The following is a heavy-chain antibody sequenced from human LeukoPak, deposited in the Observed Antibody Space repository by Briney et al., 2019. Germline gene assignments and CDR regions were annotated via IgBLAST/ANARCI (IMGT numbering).Heavy chain of an antibody. Sequence: GGSLRLSCAASGFTVSSNYMSWVRQAPGKGLEWVSVIYSGGSTYYADSVKGRFTISRDNSKNTLYLQMNSLRAEDTAVYYCARVRPGWYFDLWGRGTLVTVSS. CDR2: IYSGGST. CDR1: GFTVSSNY. CDR3: ARVRPGWYFDL. V-gene: IGHV3-66*01. J-gene: IGHJ2*01.